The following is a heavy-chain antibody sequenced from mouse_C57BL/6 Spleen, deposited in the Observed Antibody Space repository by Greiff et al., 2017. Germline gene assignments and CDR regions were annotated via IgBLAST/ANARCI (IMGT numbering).Heavy chain of an antibody. CDR1: GYTFTSYG. D-gene: IGHD4-1*01. J-gene: IGHJ1*03. Sequence: QVQLQQSGAELARPGASVKLSCKASGYTFTSYGISWVKQRTGQGLEWIGEIYPRSGNTYYNEKFKGKATLTADKSSSTAYMELRSLTSDDSAVYFCARGRTGYFDVWGTGTTVTVSS. CDR2: IYPRSGNT. V-gene: IGHV1-81*01. CDR3: ARGRTGYFDV.